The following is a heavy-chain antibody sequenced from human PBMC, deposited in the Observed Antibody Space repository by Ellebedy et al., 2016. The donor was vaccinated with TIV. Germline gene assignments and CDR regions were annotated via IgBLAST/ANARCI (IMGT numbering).Heavy chain of an antibody. V-gene: IGHV4-39*01. CDR1: GGSISSYY. CDR3: ARRVGDWFDP. J-gene: IGHJ5*02. D-gene: IGHD3-10*01. CDR2: IYYSGST. Sequence: MPSETLSLTCTVSGGSISSYYWGWIRQPPGKGLEWIGSIYYSGSTYYNPSLKSRVTISVDTSKNQFSLKLSSVTAADTAVYYCARRVGDWFDPWGQGTLVTVSS.